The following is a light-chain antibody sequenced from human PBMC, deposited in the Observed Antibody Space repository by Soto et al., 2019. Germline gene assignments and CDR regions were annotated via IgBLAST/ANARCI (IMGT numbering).Light chain of an antibody. Sequence: DIQMTQFPSSLSASVGDRVTITCRASQGIRNDLGWYQQKPGKAPKRLIYAASSLQSGVPSRFSGSGSGTEFTITIRSLQPEDYANFYCLQHSTYPLTFGQGTKVEIK. CDR2: AAS. J-gene: IGKJ1*01. CDR3: LQHSTYPLT. V-gene: IGKV1-17*01. CDR1: QGIRND.